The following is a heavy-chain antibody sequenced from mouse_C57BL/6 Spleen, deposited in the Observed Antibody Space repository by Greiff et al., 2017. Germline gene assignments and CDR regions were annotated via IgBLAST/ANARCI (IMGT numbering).Heavy chain of an antibody. CDR1: GYTFTDYY. Sequence: QVQLQQSGAELVKPGASVKISCKASGYTFTDYYINWVKQRPGQGLEWIGKISPGSGSTYYNEKFKSKATLTVDTSSSTAYMQLSSLTSEDSAVYYCARAYYAYFDYWGQGTPLTVSS. CDR3: ARAYYAYFDY. J-gene: IGHJ2*01. D-gene: IGHD2-10*01. CDR2: ISPGSGST. V-gene: IGHV1-77*01.